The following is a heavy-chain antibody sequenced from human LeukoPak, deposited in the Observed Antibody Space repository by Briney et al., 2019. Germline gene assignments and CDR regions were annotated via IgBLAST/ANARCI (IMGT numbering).Heavy chain of an antibody. J-gene: IGHJ4*02. D-gene: IGHD2-15*01. Sequence: VASVKVSCKASGGTFSSYAISWVRQAPGQGLGWMGGIIPIFGTANYAQKFQGRVTITADESTSTAYMELSSLRSEDTAVYYCARGSLCSGGSCYLTTVENYFDYWGQGTLVTVSS. CDR2: IIPIFGTA. V-gene: IGHV1-69*13. CDR3: ARGSLCSGGSCYLTTVENYFDY. CDR1: GGTFSSYA.